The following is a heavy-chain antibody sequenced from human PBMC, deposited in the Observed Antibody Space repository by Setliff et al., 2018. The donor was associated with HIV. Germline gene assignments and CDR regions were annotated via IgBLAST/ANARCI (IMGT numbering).Heavy chain of an antibody. CDR2: ISYSENT. CDR3: ARLRYYDILAGYAFDP. CDR1: GGSISGSSHY. D-gene: IGHD3-9*01. Sequence: SETLSLTCTVSGGSISGSSHYWGWIRQPPGKGLEWIGSISYSENTYYNPSLKSRVTISADTSKNHFSLKLSSVTAADTAVYYCARLRYYDILAGYAFDPWGQGTLVTVSS. J-gene: IGHJ5*02. V-gene: IGHV4-39*01.